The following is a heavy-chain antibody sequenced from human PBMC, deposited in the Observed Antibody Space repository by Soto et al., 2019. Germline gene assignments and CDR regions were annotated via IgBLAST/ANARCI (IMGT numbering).Heavy chain of an antibody. V-gene: IGHV1-69*12. CDR3: SREPDSISFDI. CDR1: GGTFSSYA. CDR2: IIPIFGTA. D-gene: IGHD2-21*01. J-gene: IGHJ3*02. Sequence: QVQLVQSGAEVKKPGSSVKVSCKASGGTFSSYAISWVRQAPGHGLEWMGGIIPIFGTANYAQKCQVRVTITADESTSAAYMDLSSLRSEDTAVYYCSREPDSISFDIWGHGTMVTVSS.